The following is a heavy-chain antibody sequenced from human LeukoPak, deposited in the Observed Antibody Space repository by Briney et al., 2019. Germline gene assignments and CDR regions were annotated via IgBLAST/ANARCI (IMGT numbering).Heavy chain of an antibody. CDR1: GYTFTGYY. D-gene: IGHD2-2*01. Sequence: ASVKVSCKASGYTFTGYYMHWVRQATGQGLEWMGWMNPNSGNTGYAQKFQGRVTMARNTSISTAYMELSSLRSEDTAVYYCARMHRGYCSSTSCYYYYGMDVWGQGTTVTVSS. CDR3: ARMHRGYCSSTSCYYYYGMDV. J-gene: IGHJ6*02. CDR2: MNPNSGNT. V-gene: IGHV1-8*02.